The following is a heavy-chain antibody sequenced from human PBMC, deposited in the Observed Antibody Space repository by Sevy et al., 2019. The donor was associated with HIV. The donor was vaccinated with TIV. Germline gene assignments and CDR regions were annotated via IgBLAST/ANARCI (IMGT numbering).Heavy chain of an antibody. J-gene: IGHJ4*02. CDR2: ISSGGGNI. CDR3: ARVGKGYYYFDY. CDR1: GFTFSEYY. D-gene: IGHD2-15*01. V-gene: IGHV3-11*04. Sequence: GGSLRLSCAASGFTFSEYYMSWIRQAPGKGLEWVSYISSGGGNIYYADSVKGRFTISRDNTKNSVFLQMNSLRAEYTALYYCARVGKGYYYFDYWGQGTLVTVSS.